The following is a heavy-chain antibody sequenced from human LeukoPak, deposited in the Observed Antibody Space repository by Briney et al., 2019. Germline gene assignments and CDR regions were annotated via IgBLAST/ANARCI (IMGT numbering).Heavy chain of an antibody. CDR2: ISYSGQT. J-gene: IGHJ3*02. D-gene: IGHD6-13*01. V-gene: IGHV4-39*07. CDR1: GGSMSSSTYY. CDR3: ARDREQQLVRLYNAFDI. Sequence: SETLSLTCTVSGGSMSSSTYYWGWIRQSPGRGLEWIGGISYSGQTYYNPSLKSRVTISVDTSKNQFSLKLRSVTAADTAVYYCARDREQQLVRLYNAFDIWGQGTMVTVSS.